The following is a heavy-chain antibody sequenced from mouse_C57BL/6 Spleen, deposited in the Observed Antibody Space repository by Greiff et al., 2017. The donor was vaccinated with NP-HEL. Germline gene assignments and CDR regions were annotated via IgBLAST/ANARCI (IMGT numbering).Heavy chain of an antibody. CDR1: GFTFSDYG. D-gene: IGHD1-1*01. CDR3: AREGYGSSPYAMDY. Sequence: EVKVVESGGGLVKPGGSLKLSCAASGFTFSDYGMHWVRQAPEKGLEWVAYISSGSSTIYYADTVKGRFTISRDNAKNTLFLQMTSLRSEDTAMYYCAREGYGSSPYAMDYWGQGTSVTVSS. V-gene: IGHV5-17*01. J-gene: IGHJ4*01. CDR2: ISSGSSTI.